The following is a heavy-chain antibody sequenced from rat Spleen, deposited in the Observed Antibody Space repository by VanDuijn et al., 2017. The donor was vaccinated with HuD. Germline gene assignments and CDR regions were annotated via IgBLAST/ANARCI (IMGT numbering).Heavy chain of an antibody. D-gene: IGHD1-2*01. CDR1: GFTFSDHY. J-gene: IGHJ2*01. CDR2: ISTGGGNT. Sequence: EVQLVESGGGLVQSGRSLKLSCAASGFTFSDHYMAWVRQAPKKGLEWVASISTGGGNTYYRDSVKGRFTISRDNAKSTLYLQMDSLRSEDTATYYCARRVYSNYPYFDYWGQGVMVTVSS. CDR3: ARRVYSNYPYFDY. V-gene: IGHV5-25*01.